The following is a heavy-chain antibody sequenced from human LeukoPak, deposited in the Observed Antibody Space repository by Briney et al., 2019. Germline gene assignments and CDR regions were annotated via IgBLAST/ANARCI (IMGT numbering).Heavy chain of an antibody. J-gene: IGHJ4*02. D-gene: IGHD3-9*01. V-gene: IGHV3-30*18. CDR1: GFTFSSYG. CDR2: ISYDGSNK. CDR3: AKDLIPLYYDILTGYSYYFDY. Sequence: GGSLRLSCAASGFTFSSYGMHWVRQAPGKGLEWVAVISYDGSNKYYADSVKGRFTISRDNSKNTLYLQMNSLRAEDTAVYYCAKDLIPLYYDILTGYSYYFDYWGQGTLVTVSS.